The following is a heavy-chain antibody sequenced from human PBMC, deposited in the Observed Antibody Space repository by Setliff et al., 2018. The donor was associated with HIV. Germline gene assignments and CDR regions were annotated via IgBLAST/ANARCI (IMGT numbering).Heavy chain of an antibody. V-gene: IGHV1-3*01. CDR3: ARTLFPSSSLFSN. J-gene: IGHJ4*02. CDR1: GYAFTSYA. Sequence: ASVKVSCKASGYAFTSYAMHWMRQAPGQRLEWMGWINAGNGNTKYSQKFQDRVTITRDTSASTAYMELRLRSEDTAVYYCARTLFPSSSLFSNWGQGTPVTVSS. D-gene: IGHD6-13*01. CDR2: INAGNGNT.